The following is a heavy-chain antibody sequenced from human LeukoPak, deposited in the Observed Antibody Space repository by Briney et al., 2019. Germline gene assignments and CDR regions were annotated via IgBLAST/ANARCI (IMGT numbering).Heavy chain of an antibody. CDR1: GGSISISSHY. V-gene: IGHV4-39*01. J-gene: IGHJ4*02. CDR3: ARLVRYCSTNSCYPFDF. Sequence: PSETLSLTRTVSGGSISISSHYWAWIRQPPGKGLEWIGSMYYTGGTYYNPSLKSRVTISIDTSKNQFSLKLNSVTAADTAVYYCARLVRYCSTNSCYPFDFWGQGTLVTVSS. CDR2: MYYTGGT. D-gene: IGHD2-2*01.